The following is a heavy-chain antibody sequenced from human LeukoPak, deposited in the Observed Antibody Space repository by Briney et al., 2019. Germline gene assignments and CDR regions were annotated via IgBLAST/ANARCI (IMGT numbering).Heavy chain of an antibody. V-gene: IGHV4-59*08. CDR1: GGSISSYY. CDR3: ARLYYGDYGYFDY. D-gene: IGHD4-17*01. CDR2: IYYSGST. Sequence: SETLSLTCTVSGGSISSYYWSWIRQPPGKGLEGIGYIYYSGSTNYNPSLKSRVTISVDTSKNQFSLKLSSVTAADTAVYYCARLYYGDYGYFDYWGQGTLVTVSS. J-gene: IGHJ4*02.